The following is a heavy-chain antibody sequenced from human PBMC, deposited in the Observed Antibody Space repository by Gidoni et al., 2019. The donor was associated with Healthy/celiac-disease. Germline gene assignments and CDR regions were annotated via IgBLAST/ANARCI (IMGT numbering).Heavy chain of an antibody. J-gene: IGHJ4*01. CDR2: IYTRGCT. Sequence: QLHLQESGPGLGKPSATLSLACTVYGGAISRYYWSWIREPAGKGLAWIGRIYTRGCTTYTPSLKCRVTMSVDTSKNQLSLKLISVTAADTAVYYCARDLAYGGNYFDYWGHGTLVTVSS. CDR1: GGAISRYY. V-gene: IGHV4-4*07. D-gene: IGHD4-17*01. CDR3: ARDLAYGGNYFDY.